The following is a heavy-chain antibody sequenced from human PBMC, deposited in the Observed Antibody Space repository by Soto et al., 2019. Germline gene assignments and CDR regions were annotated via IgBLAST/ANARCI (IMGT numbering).Heavy chain of an antibody. CDR1: GGSFSGYY. D-gene: IGHD3-22*01. CDR2: INHSGST. J-gene: IGHJ6*02. Sequence: SETLSLTCAVYGGSFSGYYWSWIRQPPGKGLEWIGEINHSGSTNYNPSLKSRVTISVDTSKNQFSLKLSSVTAADTAVYYCARATSPSYYDSSGYSRGRDYYNGMDVWGQGTTVTVSS. CDR3: ARATSPSYYDSSGYSRGRDYYNGMDV. V-gene: IGHV4-34*01.